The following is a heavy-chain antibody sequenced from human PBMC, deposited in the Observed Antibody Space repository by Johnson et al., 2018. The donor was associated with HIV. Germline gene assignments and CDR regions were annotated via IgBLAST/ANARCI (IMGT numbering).Heavy chain of an antibody. CDR1: GFTFTNYA. D-gene: IGHD5-12*01. V-gene: IGHV3-23*04. CDR3: AKEDEWLRLGSAFDI. CDR2: ISDST. J-gene: IGHJ3*02. Sequence: VQLVESGGGLVQPGRSLRLSCAASGFTFTNYAMNWVRQAPGKGLEWVSTISDSTSYADSVKGRFPISRDNSKNTPYLQMNSLRAEDTAVYYCAKEDEWLRLGSAFDIWGQGTMVTVSS.